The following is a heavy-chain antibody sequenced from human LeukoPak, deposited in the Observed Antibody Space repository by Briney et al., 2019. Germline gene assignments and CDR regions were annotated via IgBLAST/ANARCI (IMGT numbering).Heavy chain of an antibody. CDR3: AKDNRRHYTSGPNPDSLH. CDR2: ISWNSGSI. J-gene: IGHJ4*02. V-gene: IGHV3-9*01. D-gene: IGHD6-19*01. CDR1: GFIFNNYA. Sequence: GGSLRLSCAGSGFIFNNYAMHWVRQPPGKGLEWVSGISWNSGSIDYADSVKSRFTISRDNAKNSLYLQMNSLRVEDTAFYYCAKDNRRHYTSGPNPDSLHWGQGALVTVSS.